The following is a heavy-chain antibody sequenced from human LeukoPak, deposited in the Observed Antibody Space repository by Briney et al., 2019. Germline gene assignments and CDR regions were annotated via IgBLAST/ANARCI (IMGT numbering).Heavy chain of an antibody. CDR1: GGSISSYY. V-gene: IGHV4-59*08. Sequence: SETLSLTCTVSGGSISSYYWSWIRQPPGKGLEWIGYIYYSGSTNYNPSLKSRVTISVDTSKNQLSLKLSSVTAADTAVYYCARRMYSSSSSWFDPWGQGTLVTVSS. D-gene: IGHD6-6*01. CDR2: IYYSGST. J-gene: IGHJ5*02. CDR3: ARRMYSSSSSWFDP.